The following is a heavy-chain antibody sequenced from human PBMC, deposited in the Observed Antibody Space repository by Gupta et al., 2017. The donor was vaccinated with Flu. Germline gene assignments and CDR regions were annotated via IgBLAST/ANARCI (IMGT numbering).Heavy chain of an antibody. J-gene: IGHJ4*02. CDR3: AKDKSEAYYGSGSYSDY. CDR2: ISGSGGST. V-gene: IGHV3-23*01. D-gene: IGHD3-10*01. CDR1: GFTFSSYA. Sequence: GGLVQPGGSLRLSCAASGFTFSSYAMSWVRQAPGKGLEWVSAISGSGGSTYYADSVKGRFTIPRDNSKNTLYLQMNSLRAEDTTVYYCAKDKSEAYYGSGSYSDYWGQGTVVTVSS.